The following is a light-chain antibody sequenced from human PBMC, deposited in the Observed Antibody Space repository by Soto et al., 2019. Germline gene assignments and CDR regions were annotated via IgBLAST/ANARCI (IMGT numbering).Light chain of an antibody. V-gene: IGKV3-20*01. CDR2: GAS. CDR1: QSVSSSY. Sequence: EIVLTQSPVTLSLSPGERATLSCRASQSVSSSYLAWYQQKPGQAPRLLIYGASSRATGIPDRFSGSGSGTDFTLTISRLEPEDFAEYYCQQYDSSPITFVQGTRLEIK. J-gene: IGKJ5*01. CDR3: QQYDSSPIT.